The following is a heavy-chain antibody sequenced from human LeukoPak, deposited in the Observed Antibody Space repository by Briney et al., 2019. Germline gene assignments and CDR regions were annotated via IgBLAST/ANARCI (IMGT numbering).Heavy chain of an antibody. J-gene: IGHJ4*02. CDR1: GFTFSSYA. V-gene: IGHV3-23*01. CDR2: ISGSGGST. D-gene: IGHD3-22*01. CDR3: AKASEYYYDSSGYQGYFDY. Sequence: PGGSLRLSCAVSGFTFSSYAMSWVRQAPGKGLEWVSAISGSGGSTYYADSVKGRFTISRDNSKNTLYLQMNSLRAEDTAVYYCAKASEYYYDSSGYQGYFDYWGQGTLVTVSS.